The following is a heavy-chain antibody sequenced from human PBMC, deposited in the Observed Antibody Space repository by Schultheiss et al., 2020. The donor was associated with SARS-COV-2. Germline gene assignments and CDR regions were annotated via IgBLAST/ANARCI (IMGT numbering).Heavy chain of an antibody. J-gene: IGHJ4*02. CDR2: IYYSGST. CDR1: GGSISSSSYY. V-gene: IGHV4-39*07. Sequence: SETLSLTCTVSGGSISSSSYYWGWIRQPPGKGLEWIGSIYYSGSTYYNPSLKSRVTMSVDTSKNQFSLKLSSVTAADTAVYYCAREGSRLVGATGFPDYWGQGTLVTVSS. CDR3: AREGSRLVGATGFPDY. D-gene: IGHD1-26*01.